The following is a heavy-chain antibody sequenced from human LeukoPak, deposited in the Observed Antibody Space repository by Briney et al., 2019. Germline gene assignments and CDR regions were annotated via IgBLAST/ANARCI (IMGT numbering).Heavy chain of an antibody. CDR2: INPNSGGT. V-gene: IGHV1-2*02. D-gene: IGHD3-22*01. Sequence: ASVKVSCKASGYTFTGYYMHWVRQAPGHGLEWMGWINPNSGGTNYAQKFQGRVTMTRDTSISTAYMELSRLRSDDTAVYYCARNFYFDSSGYYLYWGQGTLVTVSS. J-gene: IGHJ4*02. CDR3: ARNFYFDSSGYYLY. CDR1: GYTFTGYY.